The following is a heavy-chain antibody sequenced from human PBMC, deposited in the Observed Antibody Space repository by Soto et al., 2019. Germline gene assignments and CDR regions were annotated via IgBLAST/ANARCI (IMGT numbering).Heavy chain of an antibody. J-gene: IGHJ5*02. V-gene: IGHV1-69*01. CDR1: GGTFSRHA. CDR2: IIPIFGTA. CDR3: ARDPFDHNWFDP. Sequence: QVQLVQSGAEVRKPGSSVKVSCKASGGTFSRHAISWVRQAPGQGLEWMGGIIPIFGTANHAQKFQGRVTIIADESTSTVYMELSSLRSEDTAVYYCARDPFDHNWFDPWGQGTLVTVSS. D-gene: IGHD3-9*01.